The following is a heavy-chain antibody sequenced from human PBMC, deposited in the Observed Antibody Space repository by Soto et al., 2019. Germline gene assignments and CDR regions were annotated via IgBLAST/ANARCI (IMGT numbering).Heavy chain of an antibody. J-gene: IGHJ6*02. D-gene: IGHD2-2*01. Sequence: ASVKVSCKASGSTFSSYAISWVRQAPGQGLEWMGGIIPIFGTANYAQKFQGRVTITADKSTSTAYMELSSLRSEDTAVYYCARDNAQDYYYYGMDVWGQGTTVTVSS. CDR1: GSTFSSYA. CDR2: IIPIFGTA. V-gene: IGHV1-69*06. CDR3: ARDNAQDYYYYGMDV.